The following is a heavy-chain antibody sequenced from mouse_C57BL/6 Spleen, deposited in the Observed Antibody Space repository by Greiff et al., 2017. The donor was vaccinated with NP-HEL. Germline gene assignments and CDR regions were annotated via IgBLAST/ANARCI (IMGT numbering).Heavy chain of an antibody. CDR1: GFTFSDYG. CDR2: ISSGSSTI. J-gene: IGHJ4*01. V-gene: IGHV5-17*01. Sequence: EVQLVESGGGLVKPGGSLKLSCAASGFTFSDYGMHWVRQAPEKGLEWVAYISSGSSTIYYADTVKGRFTISRDNAKNTLFLQMTSLRSEDTANDYCARGHLEAHYAMDYWGQGTSVTVSS. CDR3: ARGHLEAHYAMDY.